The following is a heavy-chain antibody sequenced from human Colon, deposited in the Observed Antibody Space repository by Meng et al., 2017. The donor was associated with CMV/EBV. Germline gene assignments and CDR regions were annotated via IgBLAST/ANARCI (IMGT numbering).Heavy chain of an antibody. CDR3: ARDQPADY. V-gene: IGHV4-61*01. CDR2: IYNSVST. Sequence: SETLFLTCTVSGDSVSGGSYYWTWIRQAPGKGLEWIGYIYNSVSTNYNPSLKSRVTISVDTSKNQFSLKLTSVTAADTAVYYCARDQPADYWGQGTLVTVSS. J-gene: IGHJ4*02. CDR1: GDSVSGGSYY.